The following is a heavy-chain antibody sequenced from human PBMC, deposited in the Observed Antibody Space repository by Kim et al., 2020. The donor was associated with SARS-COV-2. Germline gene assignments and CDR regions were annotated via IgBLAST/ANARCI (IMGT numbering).Heavy chain of an antibody. V-gene: IGHV4-34*01. Sequence: SETLSLTCAVYGGSFSGYYWSWIRQPPGKGLEWIGEINHSGSTNYNPSLKSRVTISVDTSKNQFSLKLSSVTAADTAVYYCARGGDIVVVPAAPRLYYFDYWGQGTLVTVSS. CDR3: ARGGDIVVVPAAPRLYYFDY. D-gene: IGHD2-2*01. J-gene: IGHJ4*02. CDR1: GGSFSGYY. CDR2: INHSGST.